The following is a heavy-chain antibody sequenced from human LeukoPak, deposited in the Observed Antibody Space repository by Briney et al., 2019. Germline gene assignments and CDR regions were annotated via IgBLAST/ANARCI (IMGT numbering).Heavy chain of an antibody. Sequence: SETLSLTCAVSGYSISSGYYWGWIRQPPGKGLEWIGSIYHSGSTYYNPSLKSRVTISVDTSKNQFSLKLSSVAAADTAVYYCARPFAANDAFDIWGQGTMVTVSS. V-gene: IGHV4-38-2*01. D-gene: IGHD6-25*01. CDR3: ARPFAANDAFDI. J-gene: IGHJ3*02. CDR1: GYSISSGYY. CDR2: IYHSGST.